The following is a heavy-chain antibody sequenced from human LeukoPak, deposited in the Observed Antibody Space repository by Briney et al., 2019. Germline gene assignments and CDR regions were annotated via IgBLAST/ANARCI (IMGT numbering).Heavy chain of an antibody. CDR1: GGSFSGYY. D-gene: IGHD5-12*01. Sequence: KTSETLSLTCAVYGGSFSGYYWSWIRQPPGKGLEWIGYIDYSGSTNYNPSLKSRVTISVDTSKNQFSLKLSSVTAADTAVYYCARYYSGYDVLDYWGQGTLVTVSS. V-gene: IGHV4-59*01. CDR3: ARYYSGYDVLDY. CDR2: IDYSGST. J-gene: IGHJ4*02.